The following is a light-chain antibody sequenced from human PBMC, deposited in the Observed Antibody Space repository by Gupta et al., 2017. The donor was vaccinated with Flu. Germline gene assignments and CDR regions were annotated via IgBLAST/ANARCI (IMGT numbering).Light chain of an antibody. J-gene: IGKJ4*01. CDR2: QAS. V-gene: IGKV1-5*03. CDR3: QQYTNYPIS. CDR1: QSITKW. Sequence: PSTLSASVGDTVTITGRASQSITKWLTWSQQKPGKAPKLLIYQASYLETGVPSRFSGSGSGTEFTLTISSLQPDDFGTYYCQQYTNYPISFGGGTRVEIK.